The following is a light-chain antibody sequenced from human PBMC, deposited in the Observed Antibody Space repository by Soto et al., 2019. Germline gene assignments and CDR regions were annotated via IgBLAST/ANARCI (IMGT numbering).Light chain of an antibody. J-gene: IGKJ4*01. CDR1: QSVSSSY. CDR2: GAS. Sequence: EIVLTQSPGTLSLSPGERATLSCRASQSVSSSYLACYQQKPGQAPRLLIYGASSRATGIPDRFSGSGSGTDFTLTISRLEPEDFAVYYCQPYGSSPRGLTFGGGTKVELK. CDR3: QPYGSSPRGLT. V-gene: IGKV3-20*01.